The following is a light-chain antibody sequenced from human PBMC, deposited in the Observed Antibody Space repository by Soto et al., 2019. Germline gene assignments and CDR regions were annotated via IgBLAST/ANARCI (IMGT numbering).Light chain of an antibody. V-gene: IGKV1-16*02. CDR1: QDISNH. Sequence: DIQMTQSPSSLSASVGDRVTITCRASQDISNHLAWFQQKPAKAPKSLISAASSLQSGVPSKFSGSGSGTDFTLTISSLQPEDFATYYCQQYNSYPVSFGGGTKVEIK. J-gene: IGKJ4*01. CDR2: AAS. CDR3: QQYNSYPVS.